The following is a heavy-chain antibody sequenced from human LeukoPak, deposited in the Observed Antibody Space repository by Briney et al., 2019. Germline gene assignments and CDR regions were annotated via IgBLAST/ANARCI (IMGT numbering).Heavy chain of an antibody. V-gene: IGHV3-74*01. CDR1: GFTFSSYW. CDR2: IKSDGSNT. D-gene: IGHD3-10*01. J-gene: IGHJ4*02. Sequence: GGSLRLSCAASGFTFSSYWMHWVRQAPGKGRVWVSRIKSDGSNTNYADSVKGRFTISRDNAKNTLHLQMTGLSAEDTAVYYCARGGYYSSGRYYFDSWGQGTLVTVSS. CDR3: ARGGYYSSGRYYFDS.